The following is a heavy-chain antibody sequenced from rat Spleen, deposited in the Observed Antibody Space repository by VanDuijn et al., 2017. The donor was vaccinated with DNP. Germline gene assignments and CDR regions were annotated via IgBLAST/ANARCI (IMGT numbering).Heavy chain of an antibody. J-gene: IGHJ2*01. CDR1: GFTFSNYD. CDR2: ISTGGGST. D-gene: IGHD1-1*01. V-gene: IGHV5S23*01. Sequence: EVQLVESGGGLVQPGRSLKLSCAASGFTFSNYDMAWVRQAPTKGLEWVASISTGGGSTYYRDSVKGRFTISRDNAKSTLYLQMNSLRSEDTATYYCTRDIITTGDFDFWGQGVMVTVSS. CDR3: TRDIITTGDFDF.